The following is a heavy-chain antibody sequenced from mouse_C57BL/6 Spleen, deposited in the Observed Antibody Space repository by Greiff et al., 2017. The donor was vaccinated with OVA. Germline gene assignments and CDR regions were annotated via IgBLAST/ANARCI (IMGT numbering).Heavy chain of an antibody. CDR1: GYTFTDYE. J-gene: IGHJ4*01. V-gene: IGHV1-15*01. CDR2: IDPETGGT. Sequence: QVQLQQSGAELVRPGASVTLSCKASGYTFTDYEMHWVKQTPVHGLEWIGAIDPETGGTAYNQKFKGKAILTADKSSSTAYMELRSLTSEDSAVYYCTRRIVPYYAMDYWGQGTSGTVSS. CDR3: TRRIVPYYAMDY. D-gene: IGHD2-5*01.